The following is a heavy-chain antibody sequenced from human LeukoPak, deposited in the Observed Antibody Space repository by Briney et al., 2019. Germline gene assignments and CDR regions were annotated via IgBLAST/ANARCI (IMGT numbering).Heavy chain of an antibody. J-gene: IGHJ4*02. D-gene: IGHD5-12*01. CDR1: GGSFSGYY. CDR3: ARDRGYDPFDC. V-gene: IGHV4-34*01. Sequence: SETLSLTCAVYGGSFSGYYWSWIRQPPGKGLEWIGEINHSGSTNYNPSLKGRVTISVDTSKNQFSLKLSSVTAADTAVYYCARDRGYDPFDCWGQGTLVTVSS. CDR2: INHSGST.